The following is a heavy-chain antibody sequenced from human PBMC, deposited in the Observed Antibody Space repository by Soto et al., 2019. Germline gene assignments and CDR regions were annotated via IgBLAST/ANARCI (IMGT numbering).Heavy chain of an antibody. Sequence: PSETLSLTCTVSGGSISSYYWSWIRQPPGRGLEWIGYIYYSGSTNYNPSLKSRVTISVDTSKNQFSLKLSSVTAADTAVYYCASSVSGWYPYYFDYWGQGTLVTISS. D-gene: IGHD6-19*01. CDR1: GGSISSYY. J-gene: IGHJ4*02. CDR3: ASSVSGWYPYYFDY. V-gene: IGHV4-59*01. CDR2: IYYSGST.